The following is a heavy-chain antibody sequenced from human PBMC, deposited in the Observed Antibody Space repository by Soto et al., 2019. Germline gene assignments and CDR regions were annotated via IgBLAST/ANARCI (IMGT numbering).Heavy chain of an antibody. CDR2: INGDGSST. CDR3: ARGIQYRYGMDV. Sequence: EVQLVESGGGLVQPGGSLRLSCASAGFTFGSYWMHWVRQAPGKGLVWVSRINGDGSSTFYADSVKGRFTISRDNAKNTVYLQMNSLRVEDTAVYYCARGIQYRYGMDVWGQGTTVTVSS. CDR1: GFTFGSYW. V-gene: IGHV3-74*01. J-gene: IGHJ6*02. D-gene: IGHD5-18*01.